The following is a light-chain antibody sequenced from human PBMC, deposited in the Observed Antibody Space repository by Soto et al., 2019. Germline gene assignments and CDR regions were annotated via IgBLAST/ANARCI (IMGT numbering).Light chain of an antibody. V-gene: IGKV3-20*01. CDR2: DAS. CDR3: QQYNSYSRT. Sequence: PGERATLSCRASQTVRNNYLAWYQQKPGQAPRLLIYDASSRATGIPDRFSGGGSGTEFTLTISSLQPDDFATYYCQQYNSYSRTFGQGTKVDIK. J-gene: IGKJ1*01. CDR1: QTVRNNY.